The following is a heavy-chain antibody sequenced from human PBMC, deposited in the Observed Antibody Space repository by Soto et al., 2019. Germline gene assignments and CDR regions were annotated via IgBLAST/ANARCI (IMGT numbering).Heavy chain of an antibody. D-gene: IGHD3-3*01. CDR2: MNPNSGNT. CDR1: GYTFTSYD. Sequence: QVQLVQSGAEVKKPGASVKVSCKASGYTFTSYDITWVRQATGQGLEWMGWMNPNSGNTCYAQKFQGRVTMTRNTSISTAYMELSSLRSEDTAVYYCARGYTYYDFWSGYYTKNWFDPWGQGTLVTVSS. CDR3: ARGYTYYDFWSGYYTKNWFDP. J-gene: IGHJ5*02. V-gene: IGHV1-8*01.